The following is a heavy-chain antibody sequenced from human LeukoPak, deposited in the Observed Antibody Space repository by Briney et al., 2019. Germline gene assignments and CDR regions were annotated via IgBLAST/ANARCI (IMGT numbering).Heavy chain of an antibody. D-gene: IGHD6-19*01. CDR3: AKESSGLSYFDY. Sequence: GGSLRLSCAASGFTFDDYAMHWVRQAPGKGLEWVSGISWNSGSIGYADSVKGRFTISRDNAKNSLYLQMNSLRAEDTALYYCAKESSGLSYFDYWGQGTLVTVSS. CDR2: ISWNSGSI. J-gene: IGHJ4*02. V-gene: IGHV3-9*01. CDR1: GFTFDDYA.